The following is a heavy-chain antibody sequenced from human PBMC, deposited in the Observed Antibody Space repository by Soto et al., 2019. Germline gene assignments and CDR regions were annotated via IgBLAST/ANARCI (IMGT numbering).Heavy chain of an antibody. D-gene: IGHD6-13*01. Sequence: ASVKVSCKTAGYVFSNYGITWVRQAPGQGLEWMGWISGYNDNTNYAQKFQGRLTMTIDTSTRTAFLGLRSLRSDDTAIYFCARRPKSSSTWYPLDYWGQGTLVTVSS. CDR1: GYVFSNYG. J-gene: IGHJ4*02. CDR3: ARRPKSSSTWYPLDY. V-gene: IGHV1-18*04. CDR2: ISGYNDNT.